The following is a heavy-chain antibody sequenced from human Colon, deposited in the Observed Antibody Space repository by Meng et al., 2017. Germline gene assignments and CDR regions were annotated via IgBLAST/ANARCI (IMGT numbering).Heavy chain of an antibody. Sequence: GDLGHSGAEVKKPGSSVRVSCKASGGIFSSYAISWVRQAPGQGLEWMGGIVPMFGTPNYAQKFQGRVTIAADESTTTSFMELSSLRFEDTATYYCARDLESWGQGTLVTVSS. V-gene: IGHV1-69*01. CDR1: GGIFSSYA. CDR3: ARDLES. CDR2: IVPMFGTP. D-gene: IGHD3-3*01. J-gene: IGHJ5*02.